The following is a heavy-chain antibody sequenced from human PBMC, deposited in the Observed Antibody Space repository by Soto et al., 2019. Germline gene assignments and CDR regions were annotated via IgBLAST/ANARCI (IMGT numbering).Heavy chain of an antibody. CDR3: AKDRKKNYYGSGSPRYYYYYGMDV. D-gene: IGHD3-10*01. J-gene: IGHJ6*02. V-gene: IGHV3-30*18. CDR2: ISYDGSNK. CDR1: GFTFSSYG. Sequence: GGSLRLSCAASGFTFSSYGMHWVRQAPGKGLEWVAVISYDGSNKYYADSVKGRFTISRDNSKNTLYLQMNSLRAEDTAVYYCAKDRKKNYYGSGSPRYYYYYGMDVWGQGTTVTAP.